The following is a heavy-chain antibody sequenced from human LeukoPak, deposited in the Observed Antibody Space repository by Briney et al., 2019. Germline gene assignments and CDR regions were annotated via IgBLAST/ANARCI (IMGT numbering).Heavy chain of an antibody. Sequence: PSETLSLTCAVYGGSFSGYYWSWIRQPPGKGLEWIGEINHSGSTNYSPSLKSRVTISVDTSKNQFSLKLSSVTAADTAVYYCARLGSFYYYMDVWGKGTTVTVSS. CDR2: INHSGST. J-gene: IGHJ6*03. D-gene: IGHD3-16*01. V-gene: IGHV4-34*01. CDR1: GGSFSGYY. CDR3: ARLGSFYYYMDV.